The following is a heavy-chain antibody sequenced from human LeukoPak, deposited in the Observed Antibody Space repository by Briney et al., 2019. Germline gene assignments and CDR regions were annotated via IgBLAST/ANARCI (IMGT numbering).Heavy chain of an antibody. CDR1: GGSISSYY. J-gene: IGHJ4*02. Sequence: SETLSLTCTVSGGSISSYYWSWIRQPPGKGLEWIGYIYYSGSTNYNPSLKSRVTISVDTSKNQFSLKLSSVTAADTAVYYCARTNITMVRGVIIKARYYFDYWGQETLVTVSS. V-gene: IGHV4-59*08. CDR3: ARTNITMVRGVIIKARYYFDY. D-gene: IGHD3-10*01. CDR2: IYYSGST.